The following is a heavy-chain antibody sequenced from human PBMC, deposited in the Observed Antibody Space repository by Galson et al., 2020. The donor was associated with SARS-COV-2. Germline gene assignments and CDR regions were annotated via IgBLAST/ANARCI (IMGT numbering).Heavy chain of an antibody. J-gene: IGHJ3*02. Sequence: SETLSLTCTVSGGSIATSYWAWIRKPPGRGLEWIGYFYNSGSTNYNPSLDSRGTISVDTSKSQVSLQLNSVTAADTAVYYCARMTLVMASGTFDIWGPGTMVTVSS. CDR1: GGSIATSY. CDR2: FYNSGST. CDR3: ARMTLVMASGTFDI. D-gene: IGHD3-3*01. V-gene: IGHV4-59*08.